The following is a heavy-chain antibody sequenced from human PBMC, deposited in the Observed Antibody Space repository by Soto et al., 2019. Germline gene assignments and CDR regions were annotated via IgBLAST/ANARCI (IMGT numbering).Heavy chain of an antibody. CDR1: GGNFRRYA. CDR3: VFGDCTSSSCSYYFYGLDV. J-gene: IGHJ6*02. D-gene: IGHD2-2*01. Sequence: SVKVSCKASGGNFRRYAISWVRQAPGQGLEWMGGILPIFGSPSHAQKFRDRVTITADESTSTAYLELTSLTSEDTAIYYCVFGDCTSSSCSYYFYGLDVWGQGTTVTSP. V-gene: IGHV1-69*13. CDR2: ILPIFGSP.